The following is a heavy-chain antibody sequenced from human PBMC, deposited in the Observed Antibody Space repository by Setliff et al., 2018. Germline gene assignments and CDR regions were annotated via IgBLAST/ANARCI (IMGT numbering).Heavy chain of an antibody. D-gene: IGHD4-17*01. V-gene: IGHV4-61*09. CDR1: GGSISSGSYY. CDR2: IYTSGST. J-gene: IGHJ4*02. CDR3: ASNSAHYGDSSPFDY. Sequence: SETLSLTCTVSGGSISSGSYYWSWIRQPAGKGLEWIGHIYTSGSTNYNPSLKSRVTISVDTSKNQFSLKLSSVTAADTAVYYCASNSAHYGDSSPFDYWGQGTLVTVSS.